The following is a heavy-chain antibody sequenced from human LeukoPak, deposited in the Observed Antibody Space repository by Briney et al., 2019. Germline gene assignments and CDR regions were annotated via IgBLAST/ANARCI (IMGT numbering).Heavy chain of an antibody. Sequence: GGSLRLSCSASGFTFSTYWMSWVRQAPGKGLEWVANIKQDGSEKYYVDSVKGRFTISRDNAKTSLYLQMNSLRAEDTAVYYCASYIIVVPTRDYWGQGTLVTVSS. D-gene: IGHD2-2*01. CDR1: GFTFSTYW. CDR3: ASYIIVVPTRDY. V-gene: IGHV3-7*01. CDR2: IKQDGSEK. J-gene: IGHJ4*02.